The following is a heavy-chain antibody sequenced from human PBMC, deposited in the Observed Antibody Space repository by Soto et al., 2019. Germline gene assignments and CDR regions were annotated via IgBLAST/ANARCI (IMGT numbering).Heavy chain of an antibody. V-gene: IGHV3-11*01. CDR1: GFTFNDYY. CDR3: ATQKMGATFSPFDH. CDR2: ISSGGSTI. J-gene: IGHJ4*02. D-gene: IGHD1-26*01. Sequence: KLGGPLRLSCTVSGFTFNDYYVNWIRQAPGKGLEWVSHISSGGSTIDYADSVKGRFTISRDNAKNSLHLQVNSLRAEDTAVYFCATQKMGATFSPFDHWGQGTLVTVSS.